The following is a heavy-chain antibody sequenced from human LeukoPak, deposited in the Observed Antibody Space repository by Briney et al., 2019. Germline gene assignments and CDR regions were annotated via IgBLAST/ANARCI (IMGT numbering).Heavy chain of an antibody. CDR1: GGSITGSNW. Sequence: PSETLSLTCAVSGGSITGSNWWTWVRQPPWKGLEWIGYIYYSGSTNYNPSLKSRVTISVDTSKNQFSLKLSSVTAADTAVYYCARHGYSSGSLAWFDPWGQGTQVTVSS. CDR3: ARHGYSSGSLAWFDP. J-gene: IGHJ5*02. CDR2: IYYSGST. D-gene: IGHD6-19*01. V-gene: IGHV4-4*02.